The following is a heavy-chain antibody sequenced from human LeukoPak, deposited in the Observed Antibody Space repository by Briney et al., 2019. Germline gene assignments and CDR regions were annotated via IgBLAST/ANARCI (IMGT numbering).Heavy chain of an antibody. CDR2: IYYSGST. J-gene: IGHJ5*02. CDR1: GGSISSGGYH. D-gene: IGHD6-13*01. CDR3: ARGPAEEQLQWFDP. V-gene: IGHV4-31*03. Sequence: SETLSLTCTVSGGSISSGGYHWSWIRQHPGKGLEWIGYIYYSGSTYYNPSLKSRVTISVDTSKNQFSLKLSSVTAADTAVYYCARGPAEEQLQWFDPWGQGTLVTVSS.